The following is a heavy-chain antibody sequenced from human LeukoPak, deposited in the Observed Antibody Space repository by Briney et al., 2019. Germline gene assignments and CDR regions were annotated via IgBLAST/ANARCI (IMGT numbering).Heavy chain of an antibody. CDR2: IYPGDSDI. Sequence: PGESLKISCKGSGYRFSTYWIAWVRQMPGKGLEWMGIIYPGDSDIRYSPSFQGQFTISADKSISTAYLQWSSLKASDTAIYYCAGAAAGTAIDSWGQGTLVTVSS. V-gene: IGHV5-51*01. D-gene: IGHD6-13*01. J-gene: IGHJ4*02. CDR1: GYRFSTYW. CDR3: AGAAAGTAIDS.